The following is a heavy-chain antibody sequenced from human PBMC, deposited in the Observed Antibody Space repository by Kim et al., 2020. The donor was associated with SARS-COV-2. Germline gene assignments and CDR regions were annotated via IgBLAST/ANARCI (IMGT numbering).Heavy chain of an antibody. CDR3: ARGHFWSGYFYYGMDV. Sequence: LKSRVTMSVDTSKNRFSLKLSSVTAADTAVYYCARGHFWSGYFYYGMDVWGQGTTVTVSS. J-gene: IGHJ6*02. V-gene: IGHV4-4*06. D-gene: IGHD3-3*02.